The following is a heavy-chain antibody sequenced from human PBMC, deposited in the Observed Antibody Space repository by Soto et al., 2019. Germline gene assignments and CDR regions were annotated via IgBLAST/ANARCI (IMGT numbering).Heavy chain of an antibody. CDR1: GYSFTSYW. CDR2: IYPGDSDT. CDR3: ARHQFSSSSSYYYYYYMDV. Sequence: PGESLKISCKGSGYSFTSYWIGWVRQMPGKGLEWMGIIYPGDSDTRYSPSFQGQVTISADKSISTAYLQWSSLKASDTAMYYCARHQFSSSSSYYYYYYMDVWGKGTTVTVSS. V-gene: IGHV5-51*01. J-gene: IGHJ6*03. D-gene: IGHD6-6*01.